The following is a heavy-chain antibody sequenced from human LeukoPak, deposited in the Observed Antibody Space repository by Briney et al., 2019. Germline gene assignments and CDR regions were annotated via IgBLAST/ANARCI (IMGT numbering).Heavy chain of an antibody. CDR1: GFVFSDYA. J-gene: IGHJ4*02. Sequence: GGSLRLSCSASGFVFSDYAMHWARQAPGKGLEYLSGISGNGVATYYVDSVQGRFTASRDNSKTTLYLQINSLRREDTAFYYCIKDRGSSGWDFDSWGQGTLLTVSS. CDR3: IKDRGSSGWDFDS. V-gene: IGHV3-64D*06. CDR2: ISGNGVAT. D-gene: IGHD6-19*01.